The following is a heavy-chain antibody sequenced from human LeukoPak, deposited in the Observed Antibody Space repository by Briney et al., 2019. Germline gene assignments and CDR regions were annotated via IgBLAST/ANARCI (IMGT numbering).Heavy chain of an antibody. V-gene: IGHV3-30*02. J-gene: IGHJ4*02. D-gene: IGHD6-13*01. CDR1: GFTFSSYG. Sequence: PGGSLRLSCAASGFTFSSYGMHWVRQAPGKGLEWVSFIRYDGSNEYYADSVKGRFTISRDNSKNTLYLQMNSLRAEDTAVYYCAKGIAAAGENPFGYWGQGTLVTVSS. CDR3: AKGIAAAGENPFGY. CDR2: IRYDGSNE.